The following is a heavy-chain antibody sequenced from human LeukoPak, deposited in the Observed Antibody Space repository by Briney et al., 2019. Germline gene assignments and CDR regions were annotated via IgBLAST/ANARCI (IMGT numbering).Heavy chain of an antibody. CDR2: INPNSGGT. Sequence: SVKVSCKASGYTFTGYYMHWVRQAPGQGLGWMGWINPNSGGTNYAQKFQGRVTMTRDTSISTAYMELSRLRSDDTAVYYCARGGRPLITMIGSLGYWGQGTLVTVSS. V-gene: IGHV1-2*02. CDR1: GYTFTGYY. CDR3: ARGGRPLITMIGSLGY. J-gene: IGHJ4*02. D-gene: IGHD3-22*01.